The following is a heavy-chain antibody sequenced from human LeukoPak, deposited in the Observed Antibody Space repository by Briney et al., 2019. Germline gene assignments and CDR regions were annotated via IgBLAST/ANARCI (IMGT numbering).Heavy chain of an antibody. CDR3: ARDPTFLEWTYDY. V-gene: IGHV1-18*01. J-gene: IGHJ4*02. Sequence: ASVKVSCKASGYIFTSYGISWVRQAPGQGLEWMGWISAYNGNTNYAQKLQGRVTMTTDTSTSTAYTELRSLRSDDTAVYYCARDPTFLEWTYDYWGQGTLVTVSS. D-gene: IGHD3-3*01. CDR2: ISAYNGNT. CDR1: GYIFTSYG.